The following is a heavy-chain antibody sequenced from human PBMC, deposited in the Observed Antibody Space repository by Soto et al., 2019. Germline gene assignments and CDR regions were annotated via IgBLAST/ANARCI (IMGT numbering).Heavy chain of an antibody. D-gene: IGHD6-19*01. CDR2: IYYSGST. V-gene: IGHV4-61*01. J-gene: IGHJ4*02. Sequence: QVQLQESGPGLVKPSETLSLTCTVSGGSVTSGSYYWSWIRQPPGKGLEWIGYIYYSGSTNYNPSLKTRVPISVDTSKNQITRKLSSVTAADTALYYCARDQGIAVAVFDYWGQGTLVTVSS. CDR1: GGSVTSGSYY. CDR3: ARDQGIAVAVFDY.